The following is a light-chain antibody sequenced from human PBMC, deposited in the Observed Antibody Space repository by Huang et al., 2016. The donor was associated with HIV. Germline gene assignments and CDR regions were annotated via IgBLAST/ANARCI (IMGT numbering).Light chain of an antibody. Sequence: EIVLTQSPATLSLSPGERDTLSCRASQSVSSDLDWYQQKAGQAPRLLISGASNRATGIPARFSGSGAWTDFTFTCSSLEPEDVAVYDCQQRSDWPRTFGQGTKLEIK. CDR2: GAS. V-gene: IGKV3-11*01. CDR1: QSVSSD. CDR3: QQRSDWPRT. J-gene: IGKJ2*01.